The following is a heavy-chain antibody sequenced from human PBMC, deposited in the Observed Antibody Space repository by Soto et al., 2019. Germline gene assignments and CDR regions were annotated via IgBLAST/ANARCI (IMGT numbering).Heavy chain of an antibody. CDR2: IIPIFGTA. Sequence: QVQLVQSGAEVKKPGSSVKVSCKASGGTFSSYAISWVRQAPGQGLEWMGGIIPIFGTANYAQKFQGRDTITADKSTSTAYMELSSLRSEDTAVYYCASSMITFGGARSPGADWGQGTLVTVSS. D-gene: IGHD3-16*01. V-gene: IGHV1-69*06. CDR1: GGTFSSYA. J-gene: IGHJ4*01. CDR3: ASSMITFGGARSPGAD.